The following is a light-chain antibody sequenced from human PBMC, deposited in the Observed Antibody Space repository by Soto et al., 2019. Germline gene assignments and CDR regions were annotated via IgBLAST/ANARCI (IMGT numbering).Light chain of an antibody. CDR3: QKYNSAPLT. J-gene: IGKJ4*01. V-gene: IGKV1-27*01. CDR1: QGIGVY. CDR2: AAS. Sequence: DIPMTQSPSSLSASLGDRVTITCRASQGIGVYLAWFQQRPGNVPKLLIYAASTLQSGVPSRFSGSGSGTDFTLTISSLQPEDVATYYCQKYNSAPLTFGGGTKVEIK.